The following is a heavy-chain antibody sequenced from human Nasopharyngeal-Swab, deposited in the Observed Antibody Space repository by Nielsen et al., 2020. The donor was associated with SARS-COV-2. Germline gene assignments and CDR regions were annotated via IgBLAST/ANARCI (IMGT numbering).Heavy chain of an antibody. D-gene: IGHD3-3*01. V-gene: IGHV4-59*08. J-gene: IGHJ3*02. CDR2: IYYSGST. CDR1: GGSISSYD. CDR3: ARRTEWVIFAFDI. Sequence: GSLRLSCTASGGSISSYDWSWIRQPPGKGLEWIGYIYYSGSTNYNPSLKSRVTISVDTSKNQFSLKLSSVTAADTAVYYCARRTEWVIFAFDIWGQGTMVTVSS.